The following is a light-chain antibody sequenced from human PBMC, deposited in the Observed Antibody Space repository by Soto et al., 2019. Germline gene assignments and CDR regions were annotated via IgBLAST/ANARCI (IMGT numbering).Light chain of an antibody. CDR3: QSYASSLRGWV. V-gene: IGLV1-40*01. Sequence: QSVLTQPPSVSGAPGQRVTISCTGSSSNIGAGYDVHWYQQRPGTAPKLLIYGNSNRPSGVPDRFSGSKSGTSASLAITGLQAEDEADYYCQSYASSLRGWVFGGGTKLTVL. J-gene: IGLJ3*02. CDR2: GNS. CDR1: SSNIGAGYD.